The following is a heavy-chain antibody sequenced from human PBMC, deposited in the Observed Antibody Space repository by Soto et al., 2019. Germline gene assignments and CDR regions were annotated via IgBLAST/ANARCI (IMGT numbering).Heavy chain of an antibody. J-gene: IGHJ3*02. V-gene: IGHV3-30*18. CDR2: MSHDCKNS. Sequence: GGSLTLSCAASGFSFGTDDIHWVRLAQRQGLEWVAMMSHDCKNSYYVSSVKGRFTISTDNSSNTLFLLLNSLRTEDTAAYYFEKDPEYYDLFTGLDSQSFDIWGQGTKVTVSS. CDR1: GFSFGTDD. CDR3: EKDPEYYDLFTGLDSQSFDI. D-gene: IGHD3-9*01.